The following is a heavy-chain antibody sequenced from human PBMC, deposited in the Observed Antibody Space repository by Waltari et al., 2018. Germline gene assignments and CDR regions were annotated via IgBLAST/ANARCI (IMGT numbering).Heavy chain of an antibody. CDR2: ISHSSTYI. J-gene: IGHJ4*02. D-gene: IGHD2-2*01. Sequence: EVQLVESGGGLVKPGGSLRLSCEASGFTFSTYGMNWVRQAPGKGLEWVSFISHSSTYIYDAYSVKGRFTISRDNAKNSLYLHMNSLRAEDTALYYCARGEVAAAMWTASGYWGQGTLVTVSS. CDR1: GFTFSTYG. V-gene: IGHV3-21*01. CDR3: ARGEVAAAMWTASGY.